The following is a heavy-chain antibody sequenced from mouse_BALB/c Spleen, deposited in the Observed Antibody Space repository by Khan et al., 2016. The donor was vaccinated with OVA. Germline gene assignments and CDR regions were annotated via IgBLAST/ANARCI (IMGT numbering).Heavy chain of an antibody. Sequence: DVKLVESGGGLVKPGGSLKVSCAVSGFTLSRYAMSWVRQTPEKRLEWVATISSGGTYTYYPDSVKGRFTISRDNAEHTLYLQMSSLRSEDTALYDCARSDGYYGRGAMDYWGQGTSVTVSS. D-gene: IGHD2-3*01. V-gene: IGHV5-9-3*01. J-gene: IGHJ4*01. CDR1: GFTLSRYA. CDR3: ARSDGYYGRGAMDY. CDR2: ISSGGTYT.